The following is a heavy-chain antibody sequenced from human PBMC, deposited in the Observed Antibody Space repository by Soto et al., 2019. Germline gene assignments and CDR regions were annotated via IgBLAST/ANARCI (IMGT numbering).Heavy chain of an antibody. CDR2: IWYDGSNK. D-gene: IGHD6-13*01. J-gene: IGHJ6*02. V-gene: IGHV3-33*01. CDR1: GFTFSSYG. CDR3: ARDRAAAGLYYYYGMDV. Sequence: HPGGSLRLSCAASGFTFSSYGMHWVRQAPGKGLEWVAVIWYDGSNKYYADSVKGRFTISRDNSKNTLYLQMNSLRAEDTAVYYCARDRAAAGLYYYYGMDVWGQGATVTVSS.